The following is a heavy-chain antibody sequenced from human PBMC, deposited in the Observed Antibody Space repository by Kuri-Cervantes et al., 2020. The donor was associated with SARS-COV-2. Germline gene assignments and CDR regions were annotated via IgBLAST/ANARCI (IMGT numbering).Heavy chain of an antibody. D-gene: IGHD2-8*02. V-gene: IGHV4-4*07. CDR2: IYTSGST. J-gene: IGHJ6*03. CDR1: GGSISSYY. Sequence: SETLSLTCTVSGGSISSYYWSWIRQPAGKGLEWIGRIYTSGSTNYNPSLKSRVTMSVGTSKNQFSLKLSSVTAADTAVYYCARGGVLVVYALYYMDVWGKGTTVTVSS. CDR3: ARGGVLVVYALYYMDV.